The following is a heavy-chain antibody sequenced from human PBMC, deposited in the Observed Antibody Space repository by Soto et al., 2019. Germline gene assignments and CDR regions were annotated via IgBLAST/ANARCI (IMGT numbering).Heavy chain of an antibody. V-gene: IGHV3-30*03. Sequence: PGGSLRLSCAVSGFTFRSYGMHWVRQAPGKGLEWVAVISYDGSNKYYADSVKGRFTISRDNSKNTLYLQMNSLRAEDTAVYYCARDGDCSSTSCYLPSYGMDVWGQGTTVTVSS. D-gene: IGHD2-2*01. CDR3: ARDGDCSSTSCYLPSYGMDV. CDR2: ISYDGSNK. J-gene: IGHJ6*02. CDR1: GFTFRSYG.